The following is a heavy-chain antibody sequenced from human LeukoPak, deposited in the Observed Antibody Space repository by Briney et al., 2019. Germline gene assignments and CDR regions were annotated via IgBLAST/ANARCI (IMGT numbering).Heavy chain of an antibody. CDR3: ARDVGGHCSSTSCYAGNAFDI. V-gene: IGHV4-34*01. Sequence: SETLSLTCAVYGGSFSGYYWSWIRQPPGKGLEWIGEINHSGSTNYNPSLKSRVTISVDTSKNQFSLKLSSVTAADTAVYYCARDVGGHCSSTSCYAGNAFDIWGQGTMVTVSS. J-gene: IGHJ3*02. D-gene: IGHD2-2*01. CDR2: INHSGST. CDR1: GGSFSGYY.